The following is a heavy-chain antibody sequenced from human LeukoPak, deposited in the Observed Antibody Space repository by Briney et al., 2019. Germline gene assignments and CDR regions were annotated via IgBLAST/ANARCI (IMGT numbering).Heavy chain of an antibody. CDR2: IYYSGST. J-gene: IGHJ4*02. V-gene: IGHV4-59*01. CDR1: GGSISSYC. D-gene: IGHD6-19*01. CDR3: ARGTIAVAGFFDS. Sequence: SETLSLTCTVSGGSISSYCWSWIRQPPGKGLEWIGYIYYSGSTNYNPSLKSRVTISVDTSKNQFSLKLTSVTAADTAVYYCARGTIAVAGFFDSWGQGTLVTVSS.